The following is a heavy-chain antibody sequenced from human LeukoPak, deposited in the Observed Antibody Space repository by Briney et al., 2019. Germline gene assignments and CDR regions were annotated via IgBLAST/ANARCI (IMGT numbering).Heavy chain of an antibody. CDR1: GFTFDDYA. J-gene: IGHJ4*02. Sequence: GGSLRLSCAASGFTFDDYAMHWVRQAPGKGLEWVSGISWKSGSIGYADSVKGRFTISRDNAKNSLYLQMNSLRAEDTALYYCAKDSYSSSSPDFDYWGQGTLVTVSS. CDR2: ISWKSGSI. V-gene: IGHV3-9*01. CDR3: AKDSYSSSSPDFDY. D-gene: IGHD6-6*01.